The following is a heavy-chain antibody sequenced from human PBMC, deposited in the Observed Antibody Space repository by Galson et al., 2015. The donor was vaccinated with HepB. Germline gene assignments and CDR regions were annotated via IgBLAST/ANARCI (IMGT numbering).Heavy chain of an antibody. CDR3: ASQFDY. CDR2: ISGGSSHI. J-gene: IGHJ4*02. Sequence: SLRLSCAASGFTFSNFNMNWVRQAPGKGLEWVSSISGGSSHIYYADSVKGRFTISRDNAKNSLYLRMNSLRADDTAVYYCASQFDYWGQGTLVTVSS. V-gene: IGHV3-21*01. CDR1: GFTFSNFN.